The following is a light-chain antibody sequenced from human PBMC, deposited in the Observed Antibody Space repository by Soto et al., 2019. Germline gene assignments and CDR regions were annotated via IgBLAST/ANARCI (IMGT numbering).Light chain of an antibody. CDR2: GAS. Sequence: EIVLTQSPGTLSLSPGERATLSCRASQSVSSSYLAWYQQKPGQAPRLLIYGASGRATGIPDRFSGSGSGTDFTFTISRLEPEDFAVYYCHQYGSSPLFTFGHGTKVDIK. V-gene: IGKV3-20*01. J-gene: IGKJ3*01. CDR1: QSVSSSY. CDR3: HQYGSSPLFT.